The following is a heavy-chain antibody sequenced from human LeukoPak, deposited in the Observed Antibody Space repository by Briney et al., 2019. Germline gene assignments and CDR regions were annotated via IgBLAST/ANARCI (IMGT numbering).Heavy chain of an antibody. Sequence: PGGSLRLSCAASGFTFSSYWMSWVRQAPGKGLEWVANIKQDGSEKYYVDSVKGRFTISRDNAKISLYLQMNSLRAEDTAVYYCARDRSSGWSDYWGQGTLVTVSS. D-gene: IGHD6-19*01. V-gene: IGHV3-7*01. CDR3: ARDRSSGWSDY. CDR2: IKQDGSEK. J-gene: IGHJ4*02. CDR1: GFTFSSYW.